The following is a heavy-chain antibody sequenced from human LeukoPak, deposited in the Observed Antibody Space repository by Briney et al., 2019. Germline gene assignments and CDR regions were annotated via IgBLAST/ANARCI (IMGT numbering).Heavy chain of an antibody. Sequence: ASVKVSCKASGYTFTSYGISWVRQAPGQGLEWMGWISAYNGNTNYAQKLQGRVTMTTDTSTSTAYRELRSLRSDDTAVYYCARDHRGYSYGYYDYWGQGTLVTVSS. V-gene: IGHV1-18*01. CDR1: GYTFTSYG. CDR2: ISAYNGNT. J-gene: IGHJ4*02. CDR3: ARDHRGYSYGYYDY. D-gene: IGHD5-18*01.